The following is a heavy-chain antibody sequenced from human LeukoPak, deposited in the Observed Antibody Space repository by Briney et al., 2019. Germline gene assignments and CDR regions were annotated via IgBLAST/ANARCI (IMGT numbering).Heavy chain of an antibody. CDR1: GFIFDNYA. CDR3: ARRGGSSWPSFDY. CDR2: ISGFGGST. J-gene: IGHJ4*02. V-gene: IGHV3-23*01. Sequence: GGSLRLSCAASGFIFDNYAMNWVRQAPGKGLEWLTGISGFGGSTYYAASAKGRFTISRDNSGNTLFLQLNNLRVEDTAVYYCARRGGSSWPSFDYWGQGSLVTVSS. D-gene: IGHD2-15*01.